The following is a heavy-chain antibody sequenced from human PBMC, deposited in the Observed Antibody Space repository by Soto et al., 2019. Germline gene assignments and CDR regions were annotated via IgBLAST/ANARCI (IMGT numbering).Heavy chain of an antibody. CDR2: MSYSGST. D-gene: IGHD6-13*01. J-gene: IGHJ3*02. CDR1: GGSISGVTDF. V-gene: IGHV4-31*03. Sequence: QVQLQESGPGLVKPSQTLSLTCTVSGGSISGVTDFWSWIRQHPGKGLEWIGYMSYSGSTYYNPSLQSRVIMLMDTSMNHFSLRLSSVAAADTAVYYCATYWGAGNAAQGFHIWGQGTVVTVSS. CDR3: ATYWGAGNAAQGFHI.